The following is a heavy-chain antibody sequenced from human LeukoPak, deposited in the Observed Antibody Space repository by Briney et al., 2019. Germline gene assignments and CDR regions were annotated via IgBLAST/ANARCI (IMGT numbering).Heavy chain of an antibody. V-gene: IGHV1-2*02. J-gene: IGHJ6*04. D-gene: IGHD2-2*01. CDR1: GYTFTGYY. Sequence: ASVKVSCKASGYTFTGYYMHWVRQAPGQGLEWMGWINPISGGTDSAQKFQGRVTMTRDTSISTAYMELSRLRSDDTAVYYCATELLGNCGSTSCPMDVWGKGTTVTVSS. CDR2: INPISGGT. CDR3: ATELLGNCGSTSCPMDV.